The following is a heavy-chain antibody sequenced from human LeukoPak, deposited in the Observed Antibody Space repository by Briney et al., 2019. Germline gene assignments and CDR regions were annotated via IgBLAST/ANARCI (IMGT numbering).Heavy chain of an antibody. CDR2: IKQDGSEK. J-gene: IGHJ3*02. Sequence: GGSLRLSCAASGFTFSSYWMSWVRQAPGKGLEWVANIKQDGSEKYYVDSVKGRFTISRDNAKNSLYLQMNSLRAEDTAVYYCARDRGDSSGFGAFDIWGQGTMVTVSS. CDR1: GFTFSSYW. D-gene: IGHD3-22*01. V-gene: IGHV3-7*03. CDR3: ARDRGDSSGFGAFDI.